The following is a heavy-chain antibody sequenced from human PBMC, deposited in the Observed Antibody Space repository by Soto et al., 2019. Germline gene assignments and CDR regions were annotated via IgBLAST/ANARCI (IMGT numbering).Heavy chain of an antibody. CDR1: GGTFSSYA. D-gene: IGHD6-13*01. CDR3: ARVATPGIAAAAYYFDY. J-gene: IGHJ4*02. Sequence: SVKVSCKASGGTFSSYAISWVRQAPGQGLEWMGGIIPIFGTANYAQKFQGRVTITADESTSTAYMELSSLRSEDTAVYYCARVATPGIAAAAYYFDYWGQGTLVTVSS. V-gene: IGHV1-69*13. CDR2: IIPIFGTA.